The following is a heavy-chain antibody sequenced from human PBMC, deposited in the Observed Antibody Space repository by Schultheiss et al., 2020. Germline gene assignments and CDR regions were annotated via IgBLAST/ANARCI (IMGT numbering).Heavy chain of an antibody. CDR1: GFTFGDYA. D-gene: IGHD2-15*01. J-gene: IGHJ5*02. CDR3: AKASLWFRGSCYFDP. Sequence: GGSLRLSCTASGFTFGDYAMSWFRQAPGKGLEWVGFIRSKAYGGTTEYAASVKGRFTISRDDSKSIAYLQMNSLKTEDTAVYYCAKASLWFRGSCYFDPWGQGTLVTVSS. V-gene: IGHV3-49*03. CDR2: IRSKAYGGTT.